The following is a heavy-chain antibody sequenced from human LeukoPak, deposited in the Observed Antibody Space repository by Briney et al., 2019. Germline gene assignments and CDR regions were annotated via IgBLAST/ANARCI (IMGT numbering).Heavy chain of an antibody. CDR2: IYYSGST. CDR3: ARHLVYGSGTQPYFDY. J-gene: IGHJ4*02. D-gene: IGHD3-10*01. Sequence: PSETLSLTCTVSGGSISSYYWSWIRQPPGKGLEWIAYIYYSGSTNYNPSLKGRVTISVDTSKNQFSLKLYSVTAADTAVYYCARHLVYGSGTQPYFDYWGQGTLVTVSS. V-gene: IGHV4-59*08. CDR1: GGSISSYY.